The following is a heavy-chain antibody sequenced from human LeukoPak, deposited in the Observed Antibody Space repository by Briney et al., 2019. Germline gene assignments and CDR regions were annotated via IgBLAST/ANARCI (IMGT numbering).Heavy chain of an antibody. CDR3: AREKGYCTNGVCYPIQPIDY. J-gene: IGHJ4*02. CDR1: GFTFSSYS. D-gene: IGHD2-8*01. CDR2: ISSSSSTI. V-gene: IGHV3-48*01. Sequence: GGPLRLSCAASGFTFSSYSMNWVRQAPGKGLEWVSYISSSSSTIYYADSVKGRFTISRDNAKNSLYLQMNSLRAEDTAVYYCAREKGYCTNGVCYPIQPIDYWGQGTLVTVSS.